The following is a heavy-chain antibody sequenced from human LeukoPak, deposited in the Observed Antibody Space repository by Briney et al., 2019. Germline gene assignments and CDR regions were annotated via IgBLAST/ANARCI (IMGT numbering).Heavy chain of an antibody. V-gene: IGHV4-4*09. CDR2: ISTSGST. CDR3: ASPRSGYRYTFDY. Sequence: SETLSLTCAVSAASISNYYWSWIRQAPGKGLEWIGYISTSGSTNYNPSLKSRVSISLDTSKNRFSLNLSFVTAADTAVYYCASPRSGYRYTFDYWGQGALVTVSS. D-gene: IGHD3-22*01. CDR1: AASISNYY. J-gene: IGHJ4*02.